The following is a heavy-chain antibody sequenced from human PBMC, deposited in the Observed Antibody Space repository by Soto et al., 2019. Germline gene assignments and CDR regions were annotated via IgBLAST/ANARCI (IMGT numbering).Heavy chain of an antibody. CDR3: ASTEDFFDY. J-gene: IGHJ4*02. CDR2: IFYSGST. V-gene: IGHV4-31*03. Sequence: ASETLSLTCSFSGCSLTNRTYCWSWIRQHPGKGLEWIGYIFYSGSTDYNPSLKSRVNISVDTSKNQFSLKLSSVTAADTAVYYCASTEDFFDYWGQGTLVTVSS. CDR1: GCSLTNRTYC.